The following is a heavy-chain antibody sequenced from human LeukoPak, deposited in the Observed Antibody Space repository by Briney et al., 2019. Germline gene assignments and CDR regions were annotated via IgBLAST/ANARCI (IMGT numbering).Heavy chain of an antibody. CDR2: IKQDGSEK. CDR3: ARVQAAEDY. Sequence: PGGSLRLSXAASGFTFSSYWMSWVRQAPGKGLEWVANIKQDGSEKYYVDSVKGRSTISRDNAKNSLYLQMNSLRAEDTAVCYCARVQAAEDYWGQGTLVTVSS. D-gene: IGHD6-13*01. J-gene: IGHJ4*02. V-gene: IGHV3-7*01. CDR1: GFTFSSYW.